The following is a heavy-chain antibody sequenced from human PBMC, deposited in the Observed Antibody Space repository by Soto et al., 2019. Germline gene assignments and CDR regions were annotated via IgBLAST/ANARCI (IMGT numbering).Heavy chain of an antibody. CDR3: ASGETQRYYYGMDV. V-gene: IGHV1-69*12. J-gene: IGHJ6*02. D-gene: IGHD3-3*01. CDR1: GGTFSSYA. Sequence: QVQLVQSGAEVKKPGSSVKVSCKASGGTFSSYAISWVRQAPGQGLEWMGGIIPIFRTADYAQKFQGRVTITADESTSTAYMERSSLRSEDTAVYYWASGETQRYYYGMDVWGQGTTVTVSS. CDR2: IIPIFRTA.